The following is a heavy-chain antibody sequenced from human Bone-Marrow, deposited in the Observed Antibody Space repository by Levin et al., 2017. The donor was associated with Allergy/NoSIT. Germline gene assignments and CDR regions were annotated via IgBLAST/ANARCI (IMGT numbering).Heavy chain of an antibody. CDR1: GGTLRNYT. J-gene: IGHJ4*02. D-gene: IGHD5-12*01. V-gene: IGHV1-69*02. CDR3: AAQSGYRGYYFEY. Sequence: KISCKASGGTLRNYTLSWVRQAPGQGLEWMGGIIPILGIVKYAQKFQGRVTITADESTNTVYMELTSLRSEDTAVYFCAAQSGYRGYYFEYWGQGTLVPVSS. CDR2: IIPILGIV.